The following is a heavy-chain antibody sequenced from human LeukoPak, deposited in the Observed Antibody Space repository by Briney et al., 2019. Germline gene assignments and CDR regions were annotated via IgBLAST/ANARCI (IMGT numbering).Heavy chain of an antibody. CDR1: GFTVSSYG. V-gene: IGHV3-66*02. CDR2: VYGDGVT. J-gene: IGHJ5*02. CDR3: VRDRAEGRAWVEFDP. Sequence: GGSLRLSCAASGFTVSSYGMSWVRQAPGKGPEWVSLVYGDGVTRYADSVQGRFIISRDNSKNTVYLQMNNLGVEDTAVYHCVRDRAEGRAWVEFDPWGQGILVTVSS.